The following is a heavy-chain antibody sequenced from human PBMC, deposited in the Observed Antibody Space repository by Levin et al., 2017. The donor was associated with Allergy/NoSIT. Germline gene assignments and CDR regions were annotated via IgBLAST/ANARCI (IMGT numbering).Heavy chain of an antibody. CDR2: ISGSGGNT. CDR3: AKASGGGGNWYWGLFDY. CDR1: GLTFSPHA. J-gene: IGHJ4*02. V-gene: IGHV3-23*01. D-gene: IGHD1-7*01. Sequence: GGSLRLSCAASGLTFSPHAMRAWVRQAPGKGLEWVAAISGSGGNTYYADSVKGRFTISRDNSKNTVYLQMNSLRAEDTAIYYCAKASGGGGNWYWGLFDYWGQGTLVTVSS.